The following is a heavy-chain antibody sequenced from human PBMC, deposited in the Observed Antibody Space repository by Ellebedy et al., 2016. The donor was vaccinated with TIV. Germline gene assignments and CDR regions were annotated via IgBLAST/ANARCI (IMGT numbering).Heavy chain of an antibody. CDR3: ARVGRYSGSPDDY. J-gene: IGHJ4*02. CDR1: GLTFRTAG. CDR2: VSSSGNNK. D-gene: IGHD1-26*01. V-gene: IGHV3-23*01. Sequence: PGGSLRLSCTVSGLTFRTAGINWVRQAPGKGLEWVSGVSSSGNNKYYAESVQGRFSVSRDNSKNMAFLQMDNLRVDDTALYYCARVGRYSGSPDDYWGQGTLVTVSS.